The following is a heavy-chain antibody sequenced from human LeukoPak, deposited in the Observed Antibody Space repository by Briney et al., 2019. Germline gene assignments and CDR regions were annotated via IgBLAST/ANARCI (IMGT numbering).Heavy chain of an antibody. CDR1: GGTFSSYA. V-gene: IGHV1-69*01. Sequence: SVKVSCKASGGTFSSYAISWVRQAPGQGLEWMGGIIPIFGTANYAQKFQGRVTITADESTSTAYMELSSLRSEDTAVYYCARDLGYCSSTSCQHDAFDIWGQGTMITVSS. J-gene: IGHJ3*02. D-gene: IGHD2-2*01. CDR2: IIPIFGTA. CDR3: ARDLGYCSSTSCQHDAFDI.